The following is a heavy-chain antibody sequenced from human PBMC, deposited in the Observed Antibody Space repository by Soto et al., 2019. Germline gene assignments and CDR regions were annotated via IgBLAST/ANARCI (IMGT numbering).Heavy chain of an antibody. CDR1: GGSISSGDYY. CDR2: IYYSGST. Sequence: SETLSLTCTVSGGSISSGDYYWSWIRQPPGKGLEWIGYIYYSGSTYYNPSLKSRVTISVDTSKNQFSLKLSSVTAADTAVYYCARDRVVTSVIDYWGQGTLVTVSS. J-gene: IGHJ4*02. V-gene: IGHV4-30-4*01. CDR3: ARDRVVTSVIDY. D-gene: IGHD2-15*01.